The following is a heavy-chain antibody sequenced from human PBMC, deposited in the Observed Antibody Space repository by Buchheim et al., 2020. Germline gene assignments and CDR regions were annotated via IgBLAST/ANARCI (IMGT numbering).Heavy chain of an antibody. Sequence: VQLQQWGAGLLKPSETLSLTCAVYGGSISSGGYYWSWIRQHPGKGLEWIGYIYYSGSTYYNPSLKSRVTISVDTSKNQFSLKLSSVTAADTAVYYCARDTDGDYAGVFDYWGQGTL. J-gene: IGHJ4*02. CDR3: ARDTDGDYAGVFDY. V-gene: IGHV4-31*11. CDR2: IYYSGST. CDR1: GGSISSGGYY. D-gene: IGHD4-17*01.